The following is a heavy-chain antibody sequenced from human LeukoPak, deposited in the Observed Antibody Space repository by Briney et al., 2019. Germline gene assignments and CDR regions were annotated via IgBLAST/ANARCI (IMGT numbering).Heavy chain of an antibody. V-gene: IGHV4-59*01. J-gene: IGHJ6*02. CDR3: ARGPGYYYYGMDV. CDR1: GGSISSYY. CDR2: IYYSGST. D-gene: IGHD7-27*01. Sequence: SETLSLTCTVSGGSISSYYWSWIRQPPGKGLEWIGYIYYSGSTNYNPSLKSRVTISVDTSKNQFSLKLSSVTAADTAVYYCARGPGYYYYGMDVWGQGTTVTVPS.